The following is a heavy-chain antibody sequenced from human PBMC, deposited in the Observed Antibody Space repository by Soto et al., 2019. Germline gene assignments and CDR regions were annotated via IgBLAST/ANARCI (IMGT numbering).Heavy chain of an antibody. CDR1: GYTFTRYN. D-gene: IGHD3-22*01. V-gene: IGHV1-3*01. CDR2: INPGSGRT. J-gene: IGHJ4*02. CDR3: ARPQDYDDCIDS. Sequence: GASVKVSCKASGYTFTRYNVHWVRQAPGQRLEWMGWINPGSGRTRYSQNFQGRVTFTRDTSANTAYMDLSGLISEDTAVYYCARPQDYDDCIDSWGQGTLVTVSS.